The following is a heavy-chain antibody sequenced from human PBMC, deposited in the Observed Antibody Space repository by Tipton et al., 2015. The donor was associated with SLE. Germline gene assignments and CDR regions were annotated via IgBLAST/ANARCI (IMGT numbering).Heavy chain of an antibody. V-gene: IGHV4-31*03. CDR1: GDSITDSGYS. D-gene: IGHD1-26*01. J-gene: IGHJ5*02. CDR2: IHHSGRT. Sequence: LRLSCTVSGDSITDSGYSWNWVRQHPGAGLEWIGYIHHSGRTDYNPSLRSRVTISRDTSKNQFSLNVDSVTAADTAVYYCARQHSGGATDTWGQGTLVTVSS. CDR3: ARQHSGGATDT.